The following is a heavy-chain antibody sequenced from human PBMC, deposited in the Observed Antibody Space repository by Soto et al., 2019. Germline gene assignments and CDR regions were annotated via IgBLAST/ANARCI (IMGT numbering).Heavy chain of an antibody. CDR3: ARVGGLAARTFDY. J-gene: IGHJ4*02. D-gene: IGHD6-6*01. CDR1: GGSISDFY. CDR2: IYYSGST. Sequence: SETLSLTCTASGGSISDFYWSWIRQPPGKGLEWIGYIYYSGSTNYNPSLKSRVTISVDTSKNQFSLNLRSMSPADTAVYYCARVGGLAARTFDYWGPGTLVTVSS. V-gene: IGHV4-59*01.